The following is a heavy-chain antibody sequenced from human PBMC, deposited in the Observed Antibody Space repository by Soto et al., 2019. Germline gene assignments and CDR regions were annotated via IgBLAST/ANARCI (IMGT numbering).Heavy chain of an antibody. CDR1: GGSISSGGYY. J-gene: IGHJ4*02. CDR2: IYYSGST. V-gene: IGHV4-31*03. Sequence: VQLQESGPGLVKPSQTLSLTCTVSGGSISSGGYYWTWIRQHPGRGLEWIGYIYYSGSTYYNPSLQSRVILSVDTSKNQFSLRLSSVTAADTAVYYCARVRGKWLAWFDYWGQGTLVTVSA. D-gene: IGHD6-19*01. CDR3: ARVRGKWLAWFDY.